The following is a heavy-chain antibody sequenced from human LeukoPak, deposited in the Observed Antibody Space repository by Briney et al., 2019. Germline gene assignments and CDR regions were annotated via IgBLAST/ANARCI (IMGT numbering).Heavy chain of an antibody. Sequence: SETLSLTCAVYGGSFSGYYWSWIRQPPGKGLEWIGEINHSGSTYYNPSLKSRVTISVDTSKNQFSLKLSSVTAADTAVYYCARRGIAARPEDYWGQGTLVTVSS. V-gene: IGHV4-34*01. J-gene: IGHJ4*02. D-gene: IGHD6-6*01. CDR2: INHSGST. CDR1: GGSFSGYY. CDR3: ARRGIAARPEDY.